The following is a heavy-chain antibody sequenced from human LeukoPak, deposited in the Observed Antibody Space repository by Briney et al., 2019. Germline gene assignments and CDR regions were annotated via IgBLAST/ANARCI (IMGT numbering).Heavy chain of an antibody. Sequence: GSSVKVSCKASGGTFSSYAISWVRQAPGQGLEWMGWINPNSGGTNSAQKFQGRVTITRDTSASTAYMELSSLRSEDTAVYYCARSELYYTAEYFQHWGQGTLVTVSS. CDR2: INPNSGGT. V-gene: IGHV1-69*04. CDR3: ARSELYYTAEYFQH. J-gene: IGHJ1*01. D-gene: IGHD2-2*02. CDR1: GGTFSSYA.